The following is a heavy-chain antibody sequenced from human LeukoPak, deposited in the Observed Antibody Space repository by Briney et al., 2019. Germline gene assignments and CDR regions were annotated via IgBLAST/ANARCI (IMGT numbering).Heavy chain of an antibody. CDR1: GGSFSGYY. J-gene: IGHJ4*02. V-gene: IGHV4-4*07. D-gene: IGHD3-22*01. Sequence: RPSETLSLTCAVYGGSFSGYYWSWIRQPAGKGLEWIGRIYTSGNSNYNPSLKSRVTMSVDTSKNQFSLKLSSVTAADTAVYYCARDQYYYDSSGYLFDYWGQGTLVTVSS. CDR3: ARDQYYYDSSGYLFDY. CDR2: IYTSGNS.